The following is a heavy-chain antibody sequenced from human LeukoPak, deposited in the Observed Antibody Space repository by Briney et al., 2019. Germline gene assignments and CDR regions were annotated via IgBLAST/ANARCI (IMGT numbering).Heavy chain of an antibody. CDR3: AKDRSGSIAAAGTDY. Sequence: PGGSLRLSCAASGFTFNSYAMSWVRQAPGRGLEWVSGISESGGTTYYADSVKGRFTISRDNSKNTLYLQMNSLRAEDTAVYYCAKDRSGSIAAAGTDYWGQGTLVTVSS. CDR2: ISESGGTT. J-gene: IGHJ4*02. D-gene: IGHD6-13*01. V-gene: IGHV3-23*01. CDR1: GFTFNSYA.